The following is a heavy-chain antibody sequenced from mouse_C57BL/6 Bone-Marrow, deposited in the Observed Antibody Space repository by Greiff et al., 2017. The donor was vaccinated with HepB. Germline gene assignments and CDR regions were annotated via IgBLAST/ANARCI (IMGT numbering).Heavy chain of an antibody. V-gene: IGHV1-64*01. CDR2: IHPNSGST. J-gene: IGHJ3*01. CDR1: GYTFTSYW. CDR3: ARRRLRSLAY. D-gene: IGHD2-4*01. Sequence: QVQLQQPGAELVKPGASVKLSCKASGYTFTSYWMHWVKQRPGQGLEWIGMIHPNSGSTNYNEKFKSKATLTVDKSSSTAYMQLSSLTSGDSAVYYCARRRLRSLAYWGQGTLVTVSA.